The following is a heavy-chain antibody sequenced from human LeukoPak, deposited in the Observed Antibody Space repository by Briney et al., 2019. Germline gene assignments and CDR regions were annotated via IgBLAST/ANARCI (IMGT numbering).Heavy chain of an antibody. CDR1: GGSISSSSYY. Sequence: SETLSLTCTVSGGSISSSSYYWGWIRQPPGKGLEWIGSIYYSGSTYYNPSLKSRVTISVDTSKNQFSLKLSSVTAADTAVYYCARVGCSGGSCYFRNYYYMDVWGKGTTVTVSS. CDR2: IYYSGST. CDR3: ARVGCSGGSCYFRNYYYMDV. V-gene: IGHV4-39*07. D-gene: IGHD2-15*01. J-gene: IGHJ6*03.